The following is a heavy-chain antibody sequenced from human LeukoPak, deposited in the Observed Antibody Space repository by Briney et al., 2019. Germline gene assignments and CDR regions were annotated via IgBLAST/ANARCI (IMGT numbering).Heavy chain of an antibody. CDR1: GLTFSHYW. CDR2: IKEDGSEK. CDR3: ARSRSGYYEDY. D-gene: IGHD3-22*01. J-gene: IGHJ4*02. Sequence: GGSLRLSCAPSGLTFSHYWMSWVRQAPGKGLEWVANIKEDGSEKYYVDSVKGRFTISRDNAKNSLSLQVNSLRAEDTAVYYCARSRSGYYEDYWGQGTLVTVSS. V-gene: IGHV3-7*01.